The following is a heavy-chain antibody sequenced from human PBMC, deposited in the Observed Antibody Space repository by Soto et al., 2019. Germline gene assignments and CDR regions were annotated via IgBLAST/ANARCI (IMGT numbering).Heavy chain of an antibody. D-gene: IGHD6-13*01. J-gene: IGHJ3*02. CDR3: ASPGIAAAAVTFDI. V-gene: IGHV4-39*07. Sequence: SDTLSLTCTVSGGSISSSSYCWGWIRQPPGKGLEWIGSIYYSGSTYYNPSLKSRVTISVDTSKNQFSLKLSSVTAADTAVYYCASPGIAAAAVTFDIWGQGTMVTVSS. CDR2: IYYSGST. CDR1: GGSISSSSYC.